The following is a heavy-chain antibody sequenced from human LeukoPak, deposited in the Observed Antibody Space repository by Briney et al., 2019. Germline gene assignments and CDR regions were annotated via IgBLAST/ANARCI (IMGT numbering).Heavy chain of an antibody. CDR1: GGSLIDYY. Sequence: KASETLSLTCAVSGGSLIDYYWSWIRQPPGKGLEWIGEISHSGSTRYSPSLKSRVTVSVDTSNNQFFLNLTSVTAADTAVYYCARQDKDIWNYYNMDVWGKGTTVTVSS. D-gene: IGHD2-15*01. CDR3: ARQDKDIWNYYNMDV. V-gene: IGHV4-34*01. CDR2: ISHSGST. J-gene: IGHJ6*03.